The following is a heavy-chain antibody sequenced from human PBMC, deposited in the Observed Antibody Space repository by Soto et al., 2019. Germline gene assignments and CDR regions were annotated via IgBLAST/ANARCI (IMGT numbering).Heavy chain of an antibody. CDR3: AIPSPHYDQPRYGMDV. V-gene: IGHV1-69*01. CDR1: GGTFSSYA. J-gene: IGHJ6*02. Sequence: QVQLVQSGAEVKKPGSSVKVSCKASGGTFSSYAISWVRQAPGQGLEWMGGIIPIFGTANYAQKFQGRVTITADESTSTAYMELSRLRSEDTAVYYCAIPSPHYDQPRYGMDVWGQGTTVTVSS. CDR2: IIPIFGTA. D-gene: IGHD3-3*01.